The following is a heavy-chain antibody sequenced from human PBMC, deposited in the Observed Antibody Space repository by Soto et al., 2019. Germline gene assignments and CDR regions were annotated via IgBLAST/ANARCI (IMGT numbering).Heavy chain of an antibody. D-gene: IGHD3-3*01. CDR1: GGTFSSDA. V-gene: IGHV1-69*13. CDR3: ARGITIFGVVIDYYDYGMDV. CDR2: IIPIFGTA. Sequence: GASGKGSCKASGGTFSSDAISWVRQAPGQGLEWMGGIIPIFGTANYAQKFQGRVTITADESTSTAYMELSSLRSEDTAVYYCARGITIFGVVIDYYDYGMDVWGQGTTVTVSS. J-gene: IGHJ6*02.